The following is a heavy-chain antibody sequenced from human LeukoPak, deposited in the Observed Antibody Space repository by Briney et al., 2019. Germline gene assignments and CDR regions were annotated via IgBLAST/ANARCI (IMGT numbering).Heavy chain of an antibody. CDR3: ASTYYDYLGDFDY. CDR1: GGTFSSYA. D-gene: IGHD3-3*01. J-gene: IGHJ4*02. CDR2: IIPIFGTA. Sequence: GASVKVSRKASGGTFSSYAISWVRQAPGQGLEWMGGIIPIFGTANYAQKFQGRVTITADESTSTAYMELSSLRSEDTAVYYCASTYYDYLGDFDYWGQGTLVTVSS. V-gene: IGHV1-69*13.